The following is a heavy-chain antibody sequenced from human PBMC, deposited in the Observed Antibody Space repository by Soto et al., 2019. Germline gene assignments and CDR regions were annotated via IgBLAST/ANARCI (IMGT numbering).Heavy chain of an antibody. J-gene: IGHJ3*02. CDR3: ARDPNCSSTSCYIFDI. V-gene: IGHV4-31*03. CDR1: GGSISSGGYY. Sequence: QAQLQESGPGLVKPSQTLSLTCTVSGGSISSGGYYWSWIRQHPGKGLEWIGYIYYSGSTYYNPSLKSRVTISVDTSKNQFSLKLSSVTAADTAVYYCARDPNCSSTSCYIFDIWGQGTMVTVSS. D-gene: IGHD2-2*02. CDR2: IYYSGST.